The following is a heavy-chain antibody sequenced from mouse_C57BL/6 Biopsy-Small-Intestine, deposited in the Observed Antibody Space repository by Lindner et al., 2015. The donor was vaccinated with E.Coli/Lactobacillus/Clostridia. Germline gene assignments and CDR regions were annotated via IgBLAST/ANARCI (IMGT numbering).Heavy chain of an antibody. D-gene: IGHD6-1*01. V-gene: IGHV1-26*01. J-gene: IGHJ3*01. CDR2: INPNNGGT. CDR1: GYTLTDYY. CDR3: ARPDSGIPFAY. Sequence: VQLQESGPELVKPGASVKISCKASGYTLTDYYMNWVKQSHGKSLEWIGDINPNNGGTDYNQKFKGKATLTVDKSSSTAYMELRSLTSEDSAVFYCARPDSGIPFAYWGQGTLVTVSA.